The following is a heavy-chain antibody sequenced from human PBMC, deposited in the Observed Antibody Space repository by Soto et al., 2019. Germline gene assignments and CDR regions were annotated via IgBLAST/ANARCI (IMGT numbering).Heavy chain of an antibody. Sequence: QVQLVESGGGVVQPGRSLRLSCAASGFTFSSYGMHWVRQAPGKGLEWVAVISYDGSNKYYADSVKGRFTISRDNSKNTLYLQMNSLRAEDTAVYYCAKDPATVTTENAFDIWGQGTMVTVSS. D-gene: IGHD4-17*01. CDR1: GFTFSSYG. CDR2: ISYDGSNK. J-gene: IGHJ3*02. CDR3: AKDPATVTTENAFDI. V-gene: IGHV3-30*18.